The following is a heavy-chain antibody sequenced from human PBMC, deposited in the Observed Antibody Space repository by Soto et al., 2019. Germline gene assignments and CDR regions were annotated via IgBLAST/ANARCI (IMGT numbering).Heavy chain of an antibody. CDR2: ISGSGGST. CDR3: AKNVDGDYNNPWDWYFDL. J-gene: IGHJ2*01. D-gene: IGHD4-17*01. V-gene: IGHV3-23*01. Sequence: GGSLRLSCAASGFTFSSYAMSWVRQAPGKGLEWVSAISGSGGSTYYADSVKGRFTISRDNSKNTLYLQMNSLRAEDTAVYYCAKNVDGDYNNPWDWYFDLWGRGTLVTVSS. CDR1: GFTFSSYA.